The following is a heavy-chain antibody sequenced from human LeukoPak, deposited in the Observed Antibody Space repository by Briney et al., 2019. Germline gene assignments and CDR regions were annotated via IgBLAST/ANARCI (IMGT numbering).Heavy chain of an antibody. D-gene: IGHD3-3*01. CDR3: ARTFWSGYSWFDP. CDR1: GGSISSYY. CDR2: IYISGST. Sequence: PSGTLSLTCTVSGGSISSYYWSWIRQPPGKGLEWIGYIYISGSTNYNPSLKSRVTISVDTSKNQFSLKLSSVTAADTAVYYCARTFWSGYSWFDPWGQGTLVTVSS. J-gene: IGHJ5*02. V-gene: IGHV4-4*09.